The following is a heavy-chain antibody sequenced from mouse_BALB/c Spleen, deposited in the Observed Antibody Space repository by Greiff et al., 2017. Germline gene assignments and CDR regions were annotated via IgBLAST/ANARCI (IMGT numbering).Heavy chain of an antibody. CDR3: ARRALTGLYAMDY. CDR1: GYSITSDYA. J-gene: IGHJ4*01. V-gene: IGHV3-2*02. D-gene: IGHD4-1*01. CDR2: ISYSGST. Sequence: EVQLVESGPGLVKPSQSLSLTCTVTGYSITSDYAWNWIRQFPGNKLEWMGYISYSGSTSYNPSLKSRISITRDTSKNQFFLQLNSVTTEDTATYYCARRALTGLYAMDYWGQGTSVTVSS.